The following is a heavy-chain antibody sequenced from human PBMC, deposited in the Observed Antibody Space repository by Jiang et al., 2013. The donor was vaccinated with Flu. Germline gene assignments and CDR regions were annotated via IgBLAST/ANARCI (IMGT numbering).Heavy chain of an antibody. Sequence: TLSLTCTVSGGSISSYYWSWIRQPPGKGLEWIGYIYTSGSTNYNPSLKSRVTISVDTSKNQFSLKLSSVTAADTAVYYCASALPYYDSTVGFDYWGQGTLVTVSS. CDR1: GGSISSYY. J-gene: IGHJ4*02. CDR2: IYTSGST. D-gene: IGHD3-22*01. V-gene: IGHV4-4*08. CDR3: ASALPYYDSTVGFDY.